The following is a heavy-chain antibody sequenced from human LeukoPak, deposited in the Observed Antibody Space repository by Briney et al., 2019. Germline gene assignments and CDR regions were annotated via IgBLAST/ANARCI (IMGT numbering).Heavy chain of an antibody. CDR1: GGSISSYY. Sequence: SETLSLTCTVSGGSISSYYWSWIRQPPGKGLEWIGYIYYSGSTNYNPSLKSRVTISVDTSKNQFSLKLSSVTAADTAVYYCARRYGDYLSTHFDYWGQGTLVTVSS. D-gene: IGHD4-17*01. CDR3: ARRYGDYLSTHFDY. V-gene: IGHV4-59*01. CDR2: IYYSGST. J-gene: IGHJ4*02.